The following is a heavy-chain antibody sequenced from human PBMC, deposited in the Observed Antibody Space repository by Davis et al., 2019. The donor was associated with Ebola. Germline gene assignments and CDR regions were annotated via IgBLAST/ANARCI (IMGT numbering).Heavy chain of an antibody. CDR3: AKDSNYDPGY. J-gene: IGHJ4*02. V-gene: IGHV3-9*01. D-gene: IGHD3-22*01. CDR2: ISWNSGSI. CDR1: GFTFDDYA. Sequence: PGGSLRLSCAASGFTFDDYAMHWVRQAPGKGLEWVSGISWNSGSIGYADSVKGRFTISRDNAKNSLYLQMNSLRAEDTALYYCAKDSNYDPGYWGQGTLVTVSS.